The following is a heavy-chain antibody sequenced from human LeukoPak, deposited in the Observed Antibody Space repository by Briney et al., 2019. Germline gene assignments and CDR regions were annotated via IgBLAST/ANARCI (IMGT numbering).Heavy chain of an antibody. J-gene: IGHJ6*04. D-gene: IGHD3-10*01. V-gene: IGHV4-61*01. CDR1: GYSISSGYY. CDR2: MYYSGST. Sequence: SETLSLTCTVSGYSISSGYYWNWIRQPPGKGLEWIGNMYYSGSTNYNPSLKSRVTISVDTSKNQFSLKLSSVTTADTAVYYCVRANYGSGSYPIWGKGTTVTVSS. CDR3: VRANYGSGSYPI.